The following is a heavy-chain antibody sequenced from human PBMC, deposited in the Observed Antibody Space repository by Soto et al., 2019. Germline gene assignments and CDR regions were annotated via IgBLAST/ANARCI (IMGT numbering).Heavy chain of an antibody. Sequence: VLLQESGPGLVKPSQTLSLTCTVSAGSISSGAYYWSWIRQSPEKGLEWIGHIYNGGITYSNPSLTSQVAISFDTSKAQFSLNLESVTAADTAVYYCARGPNADKVDYWGQGALVTVSS. CDR1: AGSISSGAYY. V-gene: IGHV4-30-4*08. J-gene: IGHJ4*02. CDR3: ARGPNADKVDY. CDR2: IYNGGIT.